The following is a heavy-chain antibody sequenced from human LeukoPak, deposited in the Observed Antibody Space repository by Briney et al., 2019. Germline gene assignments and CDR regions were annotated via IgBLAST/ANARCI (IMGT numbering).Heavy chain of an antibody. D-gene: IGHD3-22*01. J-gene: IGHJ3*02. V-gene: IGHV3-23*01. CDR3: ARGAYDSSAYWAFDT. CDR1: RFKFSGYA. Sequence: GGSLRLSCSAARFKFSGYAMSWVRQAPGKGLEWVSVISGSGGSTFYADAVKGRFTISRDNSKNTVFLQMSSLRAEDTAVYHCARGAYDSSAYWAFDTWGQGTMVTVSS. CDR2: ISGSGGST.